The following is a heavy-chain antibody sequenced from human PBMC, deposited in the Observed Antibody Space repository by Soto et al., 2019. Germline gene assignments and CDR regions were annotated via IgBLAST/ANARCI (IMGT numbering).Heavy chain of an antibody. D-gene: IGHD6-13*01. Sequence: ASVKVSCKASGYTFTSYDINWVRQATGQGLEWMGWMNPNSGNTGYAQKFQGRVTMTRNTSISTAYMELSSLRSEDTAVYYCARRIAAAALYYYYGMDVWGQGTTVTVSS. J-gene: IGHJ6*02. V-gene: IGHV1-8*01. CDR2: MNPNSGNT. CDR1: GYTFTSYD. CDR3: ARRIAAAALYYYYGMDV.